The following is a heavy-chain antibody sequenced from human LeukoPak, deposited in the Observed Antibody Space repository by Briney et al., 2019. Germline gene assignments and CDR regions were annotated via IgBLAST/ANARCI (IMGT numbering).Heavy chain of an antibody. CDR1: GYSFTTYW. J-gene: IGHJ4*02. Sequence: GESLKISCKGSGYSFTTYWIAWVRQMPGKGLEWMGFIHPGDSDTRYRPSFQGQVTISADKSISTAYLQWSSLKASDTAMYYCARHLGTAMVSPLGYWGRGTLVTVSS. V-gene: IGHV5-51*01. CDR2: IHPGDSDT. CDR3: ARHLGTAMVSPLGY. D-gene: IGHD5-18*01.